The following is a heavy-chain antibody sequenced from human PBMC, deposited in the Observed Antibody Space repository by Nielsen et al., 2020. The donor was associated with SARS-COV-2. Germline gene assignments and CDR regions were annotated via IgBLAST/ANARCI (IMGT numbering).Heavy chain of an antibody. V-gene: IGHV3-23*01. D-gene: IGHD3-22*01. CDR1: GFSFSSYA. Sequence: GESLKISCAASGFSFSSYAMTWVRQAPGKGLEWVSSIGTTGDKTFYADSVKGRFTISRDNSKNTLYLQLNSLRAEDTAAYYCARGIIAHSSGFYFDYWGQGTLVTVSS. J-gene: IGHJ4*02. CDR2: IGTTGDKT. CDR3: ARGIIAHSSGFYFDY.